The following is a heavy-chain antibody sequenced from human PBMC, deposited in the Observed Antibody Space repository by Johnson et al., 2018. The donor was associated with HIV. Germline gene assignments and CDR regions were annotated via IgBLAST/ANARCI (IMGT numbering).Heavy chain of an antibody. J-gene: IGHJ3*02. CDR3: ARGGIAAAGSLLGAFDI. Sequence: EVQVVESGGGLIQPGGSLRLSCAASGFTVSSNYMSWVRQAPGKGLEWVSVIYSGGSTYYADSVKGRFTISRDNSKNTLYLQMNSLRAEDTALYYCARGGIAAAGSLLGAFDIWGHGTMVTVSS. V-gene: IGHV3-53*01. CDR1: GFTVSSNY. CDR2: IYSGGST. D-gene: IGHD6-13*01.